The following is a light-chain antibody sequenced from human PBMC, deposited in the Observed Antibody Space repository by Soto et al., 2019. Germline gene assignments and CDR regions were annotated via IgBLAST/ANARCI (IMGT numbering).Light chain of an antibody. CDR3: QQYDSYSSGP. V-gene: IGKV1-5*01. J-gene: IGKJ1*01. CDR1: QTINSW. Sequence: DIQMTHSPSTLSASVGDRVTITCRASQTINSWLAWYQQKPGKAPKVLIFDASSLKTGVPSRFSGSGSGTEFTLTISNLQPDDFATYYCQQYDSYSSGPFGQGT. CDR2: DAS.